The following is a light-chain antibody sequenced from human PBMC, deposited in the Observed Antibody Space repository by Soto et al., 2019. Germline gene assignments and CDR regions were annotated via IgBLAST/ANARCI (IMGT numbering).Light chain of an antibody. J-gene: IGLJ1*01. V-gene: IGLV2-14*01. Sequence: QSALTQPASVSGSPGQSITISCTGTSSDVGGYNYVSWYQQHPGKAPKLMIYEVSNRPSGVSNRFSGSKSGNTASLTISGLQAEDEADYYCSSYTYSSTPYVFGTGTELTVL. CDR2: EVS. CDR1: SSDVGGYNY. CDR3: SSYTYSSTPYV.